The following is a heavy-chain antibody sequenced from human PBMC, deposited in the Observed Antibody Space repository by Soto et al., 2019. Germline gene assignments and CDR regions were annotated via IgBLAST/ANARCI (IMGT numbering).Heavy chain of an antibody. CDR3: ARDKKSGLRYFDWLLFEVGYFDY. CDR1: GYTFTSYG. D-gene: IGHD3-9*01. V-gene: IGHV1-18*01. J-gene: IGHJ4*02. CDR2: ISAYNGNT. Sequence: AAVKVSCKASGYTFTSYGISWVRQAPGQGLEWMGWISAYNGNTNYAQKLQGRVTMTTDTSTSTAYMELRSLRSDDTAVYYCARDKKSGLRYFDWLLFEVGYFDYWGQRSLVTVSS.